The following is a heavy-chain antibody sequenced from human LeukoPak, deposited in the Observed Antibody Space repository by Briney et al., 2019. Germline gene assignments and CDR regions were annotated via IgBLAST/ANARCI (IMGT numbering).Heavy chain of an antibody. CDR2: INPNSDGT. CDR3: AQDYVTVTKFFPDAFDI. D-gene: IGHD4-17*01. V-gene: IGHV1-2*02. J-gene: IGHJ3*02. CDR1: GYTFTGYY. Sequence: GASVKVSCKASGYTFTGYYMHWVRQAPGQGLEWMGWINPNSDGTNYAQKFQGRVTMTRDTSISTAYMELSRLRSDDTAVYYCAQDYVTVTKFFPDAFDIWGQGTMVTVSS.